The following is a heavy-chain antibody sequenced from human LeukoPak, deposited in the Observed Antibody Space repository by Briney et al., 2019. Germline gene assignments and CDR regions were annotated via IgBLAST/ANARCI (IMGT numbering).Heavy chain of an antibody. V-gene: IGHV3-9*01. CDR2: ISWNSGSI. J-gene: IGHJ6*03. CDR3: AKDIAQDYYYMDV. Sequence: GGSLRLSCAASGFTFDDYAMHWVRQAPGKGLEWVSGISWNSGSIGYADSVKGRFTISRDNAKNSLYLQMNSLRAEDTASYYCAKDIAQDYYYMDVWGKGTTVTISS. CDR1: GFTFDDYA.